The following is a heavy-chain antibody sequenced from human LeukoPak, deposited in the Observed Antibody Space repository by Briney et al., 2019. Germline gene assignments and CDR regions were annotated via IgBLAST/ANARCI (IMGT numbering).Heavy chain of an antibody. CDR1: GFSFSNYV. D-gene: IGHD3-22*01. V-gene: IGHV3-23*01. Sequence: GGSLRLSCAASGFSFSNYVMSWVRPAPGKGLEWVSAISGSGGSTYYADSVKGRFTISGDNSKNTLYLQMNSLRADDTAVYYCAQGISWGSSGYVSDYWGQGTLVTVSS. CDR3: AQGISWGSSGYVSDY. J-gene: IGHJ4*02. CDR2: ISGSGGST.